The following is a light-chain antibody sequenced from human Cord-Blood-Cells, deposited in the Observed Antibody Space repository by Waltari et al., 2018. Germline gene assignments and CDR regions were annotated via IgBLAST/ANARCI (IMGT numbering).Light chain of an antibody. CDR3: CSYAGSSTFVV. V-gene: IGLV2-23*01. CDR1: SSDVGSYNL. Sequence: QSALTQPASVSGSPGQSITIPCTGTSSDVGSYNLVSWYQQHPGKAPKLMIYEGSKRPSGVSNRFYGSKSGNTASLTISGLQAEDEADYYCCSYAGSSTFVVFGGGTKLTVL. J-gene: IGLJ2*01. CDR2: EGS.